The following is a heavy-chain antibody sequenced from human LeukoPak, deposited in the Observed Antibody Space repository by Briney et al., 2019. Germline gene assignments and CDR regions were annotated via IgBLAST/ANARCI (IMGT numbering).Heavy chain of an antibody. CDR2: INPSGGST. J-gene: IGHJ3*02. V-gene: IGHV1-46*01. Sequence: ASVKVPCKASGYTFTSYYMHWVRQAPGQGLEWMGIINPSGGSTSYAQKFQGRVTMTRDTSTSTVYMELSSLRSEDTAVYYCTTDPDLRYFDWLLYPDAFDIWGQGTMVTVSS. CDR3: TTDPDLRYFDWLLYPDAFDI. D-gene: IGHD3-9*01. CDR1: GYTFTSYY.